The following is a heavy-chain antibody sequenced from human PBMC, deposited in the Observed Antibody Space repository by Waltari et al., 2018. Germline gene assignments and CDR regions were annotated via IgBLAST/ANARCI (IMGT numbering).Heavy chain of an antibody. D-gene: IGHD6-6*01. Sequence: QVQLVQSGAEVKKPGASVTVSCKASGYTFTGYSLHRVRQAPGRGLEWMGRINPNSGGTNYAQNFQGRVTMTRDTSISTAYMELSRLRSDDTAVYYCARSYSSSSPDYWGQGTLVTVSS. CDR2: INPNSGGT. J-gene: IGHJ4*02. CDR3: ARSYSSSSPDY. CDR1: GYTFTGYS. V-gene: IGHV1-2*06.